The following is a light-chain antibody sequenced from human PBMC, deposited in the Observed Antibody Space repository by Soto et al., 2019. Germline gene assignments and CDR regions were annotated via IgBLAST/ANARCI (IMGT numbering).Light chain of an antibody. CDR1: QNVRSN. CDR3: QQYNTWPPIT. J-gene: IGKJ5*01. Sequence: EIAVTQSPATLSVSPGERATLSCRASQNVRSNLAWYQQKPGQAPRLLIFGASTRATGIPARFSGTGSGTEFTLTISSLQSEDFAVYYCQQYNTWPPITFGQGTRLEIK. CDR2: GAS. V-gene: IGKV3-15*01.